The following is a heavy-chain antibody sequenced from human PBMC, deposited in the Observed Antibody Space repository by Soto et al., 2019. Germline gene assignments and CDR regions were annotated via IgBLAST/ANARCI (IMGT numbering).Heavy chain of an antibody. V-gene: IGHV3-64*01. D-gene: IGHD3-10*01. CDR1: GFTIGDYG. Sequence: EVQLVESGGGLVQPGDSLRLSCAASGFTIGDYGFHWVRQAPGKALEYISAISSYGGNIYYANSVKGRFIISRDNSKNTQQLQRGRLRAEDMGEYYSARDVGSGNYYQRVDYYYYMDVWGKATTVTVSS. CDR2: ISSYGGNI. CDR3: ARDVGSGNYYQRVDYYYYMDV. J-gene: IGHJ6*03.